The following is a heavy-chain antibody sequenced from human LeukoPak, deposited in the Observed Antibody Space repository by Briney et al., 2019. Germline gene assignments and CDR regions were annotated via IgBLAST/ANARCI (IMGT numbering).Heavy chain of an antibody. V-gene: IGHV1-3*01. D-gene: IGHD3-22*01. CDR2: TNAGNGDT. CDR1: GYTFTSYA. J-gene: IGHJ4*02. CDR3: ANPRYDSSGYYYVD. Sequence: ASVKVSCKASGYTFTSYAIHWVRQAPGQRLEWMGWTNAGNGDTKYSQRFQGRVTITRDTSASTAYMELSSLRSEDTAAYYCANPRYDSSGYYYVDWGQGTLVTVSS.